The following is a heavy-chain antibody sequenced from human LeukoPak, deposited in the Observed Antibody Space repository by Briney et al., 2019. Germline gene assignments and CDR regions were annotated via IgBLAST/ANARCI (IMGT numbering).Heavy chain of an antibody. D-gene: IGHD1-26*01. V-gene: IGHV3-48*04. CDR2: ISSSSSII. J-gene: IGHJ4*02. CDR3: ARDIGGSYTAIDY. Sequence: GGSLRLSCAASGFTFSTYSMNWVRRAPGKGLEWVSFISSSSSIINYVDSVRGRFTISRDNAKNSLYLQMNSLRAEDTAVYYCARDIGGSYTAIDYWGQGTLVTVSS. CDR1: GFTFSTYS.